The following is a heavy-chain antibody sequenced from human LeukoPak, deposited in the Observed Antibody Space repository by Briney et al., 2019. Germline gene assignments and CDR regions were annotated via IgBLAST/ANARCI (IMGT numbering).Heavy chain of an antibody. Sequence: QPWRSLRLSCAASGFTFSSYSMHWVRQAPGKGLEWVAVISYDGSNKYYTDSVKGRFTISRDNSKNTLYLQMNSLRAEDTAVYYCAKGGGYSYGLEAGGGQATSATVSS. CDR2: ISYDGSNK. CDR3: AKGGGYSYGLEAG. CDR1: GFTFSSYS. D-gene: IGHD5-18*01. J-gene: IGHJ4*02. V-gene: IGHV3-30*18.